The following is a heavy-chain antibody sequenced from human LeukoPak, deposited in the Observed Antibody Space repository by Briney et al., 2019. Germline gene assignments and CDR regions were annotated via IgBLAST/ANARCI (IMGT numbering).Heavy chain of an antibody. CDR1: GGSVTSYY. CDR2: IYYSGGT. V-gene: IGHV4-59*08. J-gene: IGHJ4*02. Sequence: PSETLSLTCTVSGGSVTSYYCNWVRQPPGRGLEWIGYIYYSGGTNYDPSLESRVTISLDTAKNQFSLKLRSVTAEDTAVYYCATTGATSPSSASWFNIEYWGQGTLVPVSS. D-gene: IGHD6-13*01. CDR3: ATTGATSPSSASWFNIEY.